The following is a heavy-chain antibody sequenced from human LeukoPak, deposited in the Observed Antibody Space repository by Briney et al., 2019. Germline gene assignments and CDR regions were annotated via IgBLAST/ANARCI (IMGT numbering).Heavy chain of an antibody. CDR1: GITFSNYW. CDR3: ARDRYYGMDV. V-gene: IGHV3-74*01. Sequence: GGSLRLSCAASGITFSNYWMHWVRQAPGKGLVWVSRINSDGSNTRYADSVKGRFTISRDNAKNTLYLQMNSLRAEDTAVYYCARDRYYGMDVWGQGTTVTVSS. J-gene: IGHJ6*02. CDR2: INSDGSNT.